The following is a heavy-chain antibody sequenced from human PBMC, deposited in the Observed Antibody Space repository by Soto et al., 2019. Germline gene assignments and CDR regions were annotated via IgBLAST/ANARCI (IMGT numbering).Heavy chain of an antibody. CDR1: GYIFTDYY. CDR3: ASRGYDCAGESCRYQDI. V-gene: IGHV1-2*02. D-gene: IGHD3-16*02. J-gene: IGHJ3*02. Sequence: QVQLVQSGAEVKKPWASVKVSCKASGYIFTDYYIYWVRQAPGQGLEWMGWINPNSGGTDYAQKFQGRVTMTRDTSITTAYMDLRRLRSDDTGVYYCASRGYDCAGESCRYQDIWGQGTKVTVSS. CDR2: INPNSGGT.